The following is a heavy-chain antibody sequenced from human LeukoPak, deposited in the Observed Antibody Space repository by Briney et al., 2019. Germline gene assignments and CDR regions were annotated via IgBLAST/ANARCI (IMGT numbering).Heavy chain of an antibody. J-gene: IGHJ4*02. Sequence: SVKVSCKASGGTFISYAISWVRQAPGQGREWMGGSIHIVGTANYAQKFQGGVTITADESTSTAYMELSSLRSEDTAVYYCARASIAAAGIQGDTDYWGQGTLVTVSS. D-gene: IGHD6-13*01. V-gene: IGHV1-69*13. CDR1: GGTFISYA. CDR2: SIHIVGTA. CDR3: ARASIAAAGIQGDTDY.